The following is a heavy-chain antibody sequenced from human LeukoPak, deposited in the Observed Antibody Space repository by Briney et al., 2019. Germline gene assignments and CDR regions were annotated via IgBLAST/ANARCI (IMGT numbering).Heavy chain of an antibody. Sequence: PGGSLRLSCTASGFTFSGYSMSWVRQAPGKGLEWVSSIGSTSTYMYYADSVKGRFTISRDNAKNSLYLQMNSLRAEDTAVYHCARPPFMDAPMAFYWYFDLWGRGTLVTVSS. V-gene: IGHV3-21*01. CDR2: IGSTSTYM. CDR1: GFTFSGYS. CDR3: ARPPFMDAPMAFYWYFDL. D-gene: IGHD5-18*01. J-gene: IGHJ2*01.